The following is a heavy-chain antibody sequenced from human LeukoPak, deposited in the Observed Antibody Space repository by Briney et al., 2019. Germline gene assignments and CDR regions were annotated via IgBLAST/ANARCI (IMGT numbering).Heavy chain of an antibody. CDR3: AKRDCSSTSCYSAIDY. D-gene: IGHD2-2*01. V-gene: IGHV3-23*01. CDR2: ISGSGGST. Sequence: GGSLRLSCAASGFTFSSYAMSWVRQAPGKGLEWVSAISGSGGSTYCADSVKGRFTISRDNSKNTLYLQMNSLRAEDTAVYYCAKRDCSSTSCYSAIDYWGQGTLVTVSS. CDR1: GFTFSSYA. J-gene: IGHJ4*02.